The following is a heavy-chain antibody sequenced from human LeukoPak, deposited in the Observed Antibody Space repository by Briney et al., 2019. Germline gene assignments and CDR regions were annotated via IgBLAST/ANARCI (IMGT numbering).Heavy chain of an antibody. J-gene: IGHJ4*02. CDR2: ITERGENA. D-gene: IGHD3-9*01. Sequence: GGSLRLFCAASGFAFSTTDMSWVRQAPGKGLEWVSTITERGENAYYAASVKGRFTIFRDNFKDTVYLQMNSLRAEDTATYYCVKNSGIWLFWGQGTLVTVSS. V-gene: IGHV3-23*01. CDR1: GFAFSTTD. CDR3: VKNSGIWLF.